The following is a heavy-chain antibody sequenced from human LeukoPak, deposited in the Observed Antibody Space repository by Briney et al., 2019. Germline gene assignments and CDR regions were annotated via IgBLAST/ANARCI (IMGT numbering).Heavy chain of an antibody. CDR2: INTNSGDT. CDR3: ARANFLYCISTTCLFDY. J-gene: IGHJ4*02. CDR1: RYTFTDYY. D-gene: IGHD2-2*01. Sequence: ASVKASCKASRYTFTDYYLHWVRQAPGQRFEWMGWINTNSGDTNYAQKFQGRVTMTRDTSISTAHMEMSRLRSDDTAVYYCARANFLYCISTTCLFDYWGQGTLVTVSS. V-gene: IGHV1-2*02.